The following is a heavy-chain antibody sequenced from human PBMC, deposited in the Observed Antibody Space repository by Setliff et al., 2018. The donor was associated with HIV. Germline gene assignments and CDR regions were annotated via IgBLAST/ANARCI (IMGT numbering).Heavy chain of an antibody. J-gene: IGHJ3*01. CDR3: ARDDGGYNYAEAFDV. CDR1: GYTVTELS. V-gene: IGHV1-24*01. D-gene: IGHD3-16*01. CDR2: FDPEDGET. Sequence: ASVKVSCKVSGYTVTELSINWVRQAPGKGPEWMGGFDPEDGETIYAQRFQGRVTMTEDTSTDTAYVELNSLKSDDTAVYYCARDDGGYNYAEAFDVWGQGTMVTVSS.